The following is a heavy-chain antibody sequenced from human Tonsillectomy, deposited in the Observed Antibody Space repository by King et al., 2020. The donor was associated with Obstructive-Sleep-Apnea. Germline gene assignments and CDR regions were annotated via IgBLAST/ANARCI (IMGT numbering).Heavy chain of an antibody. CDR2: ISGGGGNT. Sequence: VPLVASGGGLVPPGGSLRLSCAASGFAFRLYALSWVRQAPGPGLEWVSAISGGGGNTAYAASVKGRFTISRDNSKTTLSLQMNSLRAEETAVYYCAKDGSGTYYNPFDSWGQGTLVTVSS. J-gene: IGHJ4*02. V-gene: IGHV3-23*04. CDR3: AKDGSGTYYNPFDS. D-gene: IGHD3-10*01. CDR1: GFAFRLYA.